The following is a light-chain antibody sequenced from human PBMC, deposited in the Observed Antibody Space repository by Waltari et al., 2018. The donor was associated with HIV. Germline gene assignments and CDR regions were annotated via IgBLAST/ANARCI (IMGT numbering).Light chain of an antibody. CDR3: LLSYSGASWV. CDR2: DTS. V-gene: IGLV7-46*01. J-gene: IGLJ3*02. CDR1: PGAVTSGHY. Sequence: QAVVTPELSLTLSPGGPVTLTCGSSPGAVTSGHYSSWFQQKPGQAPTTLIFDTSNKHAWTPARFSGSLLGGKAALTLSGAQPEDEAEYYCLLSYSGASWVFGGGTKVTVL.